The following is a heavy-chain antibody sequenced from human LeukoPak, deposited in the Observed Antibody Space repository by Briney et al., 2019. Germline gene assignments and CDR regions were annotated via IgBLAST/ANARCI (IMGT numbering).Heavy chain of an antibody. V-gene: IGHV4-39*01. CDR1: GGSISSSSYY. CDR3: ARQALYFDY. CDR2: IYYSGST. D-gene: IGHD3-16*01. J-gene: IGHJ4*02. Sequence: PSETLSFTCTVSGGSISSSSYYWGWIRQPPGKGLEWIGSIYYSGSTYYNPSLKSRVTISVDTSKNQFSLKLNSVTAADTAVYYCARQALYFDYWGQGTLVTVSS.